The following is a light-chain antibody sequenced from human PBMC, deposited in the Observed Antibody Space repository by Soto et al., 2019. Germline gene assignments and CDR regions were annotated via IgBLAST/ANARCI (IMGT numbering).Light chain of an antibody. CDR3: QPFSVLPPWT. CDR1: QSVSTN. CDR2: GAS. J-gene: IGKJ1*01. Sequence: IVMTQSPATLSVSPGQRATLSCRASQSVSTNLAWYQQKPGQAPRLLIYGASTRATGIPARFSGSGSGTEFTLIISCLMSDDFAVYYCQPFSVLPPWTFGQGTRVDFK. V-gene: IGKV3D-15*01.